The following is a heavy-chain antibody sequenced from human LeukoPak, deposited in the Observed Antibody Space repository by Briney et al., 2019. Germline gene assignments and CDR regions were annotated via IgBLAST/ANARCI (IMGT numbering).Heavy chain of an antibody. CDR3: ARGGSSGWRTPNDDY. D-gene: IGHD6-19*01. J-gene: IGHJ4*02. CDR2: SSAYNGNT. V-gene: IGHV1-18*04. CDR1: GYTFTSYY. Sequence: GASVEVSCKASGYTFTSYYMHWVRQAPGQGLEWMGWSSAYNGNTNYAQKVQGRVTMTTDTSTTTAYMELRSLRSDDTAVYYCARGGSSGWRTPNDDYWGQGTLVTVSS.